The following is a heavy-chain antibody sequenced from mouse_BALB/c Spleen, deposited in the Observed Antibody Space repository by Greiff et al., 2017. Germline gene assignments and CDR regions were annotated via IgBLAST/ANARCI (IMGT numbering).Heavy chain of an antibody. J-gene: IGHJ2*01. V-gene: IGHV1-53*01. CDR3: ARPHYYGSPYYFDY. CDR2: INPSNGGT. D-gene: IGHD1-2*01. Sequence: QVQLQQSGAELVKPGASVKLSCKASGYTFTSYYMYWVKQRPGQGLEWIGEINPSNGGTNYNEKFKGKATLTADTSSSTAYMQLSSLTSEDSAVYFCARPHYYGSPYYFDYWGQGTTLTVSS. CDR1: GYTFTSYY.